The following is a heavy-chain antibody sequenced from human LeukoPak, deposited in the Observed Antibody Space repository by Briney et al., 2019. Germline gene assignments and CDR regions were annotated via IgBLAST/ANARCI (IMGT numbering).Heavy chain of an antibody. CDR2: IIPIFGTA. J-gene: IGHJ4*02. V-gene: IGHV1-69*13. Sequence: ASVKVSCKASGGTFSSYAISRVRQAPGQGLEWMGGIIPIFGTANYAQKFQGRVTITADESTSTAYMELSSLRSEDTAVYYCARGVAGQLFDYWGQGTLVTVSS. CDR3: ARGVAGQLFDY. D-gene: IGHD6-19*01. CDR1: GGTFSSYA.